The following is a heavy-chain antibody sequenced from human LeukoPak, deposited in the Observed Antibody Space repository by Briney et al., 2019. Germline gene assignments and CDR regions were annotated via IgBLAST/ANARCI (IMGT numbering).Heavy chain of an antibody. CDR3: ARVSSASGSYYTD. J-gene: IGHJ4*02. V-gene: IGHV3-74*01. CDR2: INSDGSRT. D-gene: IGHD3-10*01. CDR1: GFTFSNYW. Sequence: AGSLRLSCAASGFTFSNYWMHWVRQAPGEGLVSALRINSDGSRTTYADSVKGRFTISRDNAKNTLYLQMNSLRAEDTAVYYCARVSSASGSYYTDWGQGTLVTVSS.